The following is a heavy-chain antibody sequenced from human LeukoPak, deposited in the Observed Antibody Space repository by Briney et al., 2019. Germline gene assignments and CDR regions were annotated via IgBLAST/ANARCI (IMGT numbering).Heavy chain of an antibody. CDR3: ARGTMASDF. CDR1: GFTFSDYW. J-gene: IGHJ4*02. Sequence: GGSLRLSCVASGFTFSDYWMSWVRQAPGKGLEWVSYISISGTTTFYVDSVKGRFTISRDNTKNSLYLQMNSLRAEDTAMYYCARGTMASDFWGQGTLVTVSS. CDR2: ISISGTTT. V-gene: IGHV3-11*01. D-gene: IGHD3-10*01.